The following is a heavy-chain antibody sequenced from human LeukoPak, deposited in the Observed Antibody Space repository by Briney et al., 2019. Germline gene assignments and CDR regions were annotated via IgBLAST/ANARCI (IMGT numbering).Heavy chain of an antibody. Sequence: PSETLSLTCTVSGGSISSSSYYWGWIRQPPGKGLEWIGSIYYSGSTYYNPSLKSRVTISVDTSKNQFSLKLSSVTAADTAVYYCARDGGYYYGSGALYGSWFDPWGQGTLVTVSS. CDR3: ARDGGYYYGSGALYGSWFDP. CDR1: GGSISSSSYY. CDR2: IYYSGST. J-gene: IGHJ5*02. V-gene: IGHV4-39*07. D-gene: IGHD3-10*01.